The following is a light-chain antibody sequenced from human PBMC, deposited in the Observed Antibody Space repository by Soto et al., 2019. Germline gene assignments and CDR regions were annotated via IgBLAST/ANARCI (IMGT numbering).Light chain of an antibody. V-gene: IGLV2-14*01. CDR1: SSDVGGYSY. CDR2: DVS. J-gene: IGLJ2*01. Sequence: QSVLTQPASVSGSPGQSISISCSGTSSDVGGYSYVSWYQQYPGKAPKLMIYDVSDRPSGVSNRFSGSKSGNTASLTISGLQADDEADYYCSSHSSGSTLVFGGGTKVTVL. CDR3: SSHSSGSTLV.